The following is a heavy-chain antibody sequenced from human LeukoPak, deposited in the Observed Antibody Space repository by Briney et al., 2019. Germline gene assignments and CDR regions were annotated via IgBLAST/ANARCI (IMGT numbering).Heavy chain of an antibody. CDR1: GYTFTGYY. J-gene: IGHJ3*02. Sequence: GSVKVSCKASGYTFTGYYMHWVRQAPGQGLEWMGWINPNSGGTNYAQKFQGRVTMTRDTSISTAYMELSRLRSDDTAVYYCARDLSYSSSWYDDAFDIWGQGTMVTVSS. D-gene: IGHD6-13*01. CDR2: INPNSGGT. CDR3: ARDLSYSSSWYDDAFDI. V-gene: IGHV1-2*02.